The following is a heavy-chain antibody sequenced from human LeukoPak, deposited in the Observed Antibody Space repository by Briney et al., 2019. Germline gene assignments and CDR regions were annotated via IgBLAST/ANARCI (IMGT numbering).Heavy chain of an antibody. CDR1: GFTFSSYA. CDR2: ISGSGGST. V-gene: IGHV3-23*01. D-gene: IGHD4-11*01. J-gene: IGHJ5*01. Sequence: PGGSLRLSCAASGFTFSSYAMYWVRQAPGKGLEWVSAISGSGGSTYYADSVKGRFTISRDNSKTTLFLQMNSLRAEDTAVYYCAKDLHDYGNYVGWFDSWGQGTLVTVSS. CDR3: AKDLHDYGNYVGWFDS.